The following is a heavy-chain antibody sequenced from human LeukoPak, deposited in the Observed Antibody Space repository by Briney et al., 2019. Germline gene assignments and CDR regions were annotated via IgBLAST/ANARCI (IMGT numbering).Heavy chain of an antibody. D-gene: IGHD6-13*01. CDR2: IKEDGSET. CDR3: ARVDGSSSCPDY. Sequence: GGSLRLSCAASGFTFSSYWMRWVRQAPGKGLEWVANIKEDGSETYYVDSVKGRFTISRDNAKNSLYLQMSGLRAEDTAVYYCARVDGSSSCPDYWGQGTLVTVSS. CDR1: GFTFSSYW. J-gene: IGHJ4*02. V-gene: IGHV3-7*01.